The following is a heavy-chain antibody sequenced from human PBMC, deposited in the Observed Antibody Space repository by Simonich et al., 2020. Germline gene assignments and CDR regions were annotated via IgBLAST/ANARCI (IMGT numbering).Heavy chain of an antibody. J-gene: IGHJ6*03. CDR1: GYTFTGYY. D-gene: IGHD6-6*01. CDR2: LNPNSGGT. CDR3: ARDRAARYYYYYYMDV. Sequence: QVQMVQSGAEVKKPGASVKVSCKASGYTFTGYYMHWVRQAPVQGLEGMGWLNPNSGGTNYEQKVQGRVTMTRDTSISTAYMELSRLRSDDTAVYYCARDRAARYYYYYYMDVWGKGTTVTVSS. V-gene: IGHV1-2*02.